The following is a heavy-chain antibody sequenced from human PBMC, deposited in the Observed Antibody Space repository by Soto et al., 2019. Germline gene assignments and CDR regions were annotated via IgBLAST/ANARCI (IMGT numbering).Heavy chain of an antibody. CDR1: GFTFISYA. J-gene: IGHJ5*02. V-gene: IGHV3-23*01. CDR3: AQERSSAYYVFDT. D-gene: IGHD1-26*01. Sequence: GGSLSLSCAASGFTFISYAMSWVRQAPGKGLEWVSAISGSGGSTYYADSVKGRFTISRDNSKNTLYLQMNSLRAEDTAIDDCAQERSSAYYVFDTSGQGTLGTVSS. CDR2: ISGSGGST.